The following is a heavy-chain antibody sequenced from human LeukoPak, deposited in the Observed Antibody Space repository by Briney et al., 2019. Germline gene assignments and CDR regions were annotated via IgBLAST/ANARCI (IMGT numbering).Heavy chain of an antibody. CDR1: GGSFSGYY. D-gene: IGHD2-21*02. Sequence: KPSETLSLTCAVYGGSFSGYYWSWIRQPPGKGLEWIGEINYSGSTNYNPSLKSRATISVDTSKNQFSLKLSSVTAADTAVYYCAATRLNCGGDCYLAYWGQGTLVTVSS. CDR3: AATRLNCGGDCYLAY. J-gene: IGHJ4*02. V-gene: IGHV4-34*01. CDR2: INYSGST.